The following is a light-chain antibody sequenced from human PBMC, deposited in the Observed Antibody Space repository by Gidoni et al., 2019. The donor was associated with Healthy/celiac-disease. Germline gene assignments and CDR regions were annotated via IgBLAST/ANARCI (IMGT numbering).Light chain of an antibody. V-gene: IGKV1-5*03. Sequence: DIQMTQSPSTLSASVGDRVTLTCRASQSISSWLAWYQQKPGKAPKVLIYKASTLESGVPSRFSGSGSGTEFTLTINSLQPDDFATYYCQQYSSNSTFGQGTKVENK. CDR1: QSISSW. CDR3: QQYSSNST. J-gene: IGKJ1*01. CDR2: KAS.